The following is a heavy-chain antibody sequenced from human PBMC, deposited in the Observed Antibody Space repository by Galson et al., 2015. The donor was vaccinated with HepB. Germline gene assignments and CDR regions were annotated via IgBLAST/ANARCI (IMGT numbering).Heavy chain of an antibody. CDR2: INPDGSEK. Sequence: SLRLSCAASDFTFSNYWMNWVRQAPRKGLEWVANINPDGSEKYYVASLKGRFTISRDNAKNSLYLQMDSLRAEDTAVYYCARRISLVRGIITRPDYYYGMDVWGQGTAVTVAS. D-gene: IGHD3-10*01. J-gene: IGHJ6*02. CDR3: ARRISLVRGIITRPDYYYGMDV. V-gene: IGHV3-7*03. CDR1: DFTFSNYW.